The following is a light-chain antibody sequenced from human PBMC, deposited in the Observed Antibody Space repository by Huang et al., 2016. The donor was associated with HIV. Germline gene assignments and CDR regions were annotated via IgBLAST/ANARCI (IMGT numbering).Light chain of an antibody. CDR2: AAS. CDR3: QQYNRWPPIT. J-gene: IGKJ5*01. Sequence: EIVLTQSPATLSGSPGARATLSCRASQSVGSNLAWYQQKPGQAPRLLIYAASTRATGIPARFIGSGSGTEFTLTISSLQSEDFAVYHCQQYNRWPPITFGRGTRVEIK. CDR1: QSVGSN. V-gene: IGKV3D-15*01.